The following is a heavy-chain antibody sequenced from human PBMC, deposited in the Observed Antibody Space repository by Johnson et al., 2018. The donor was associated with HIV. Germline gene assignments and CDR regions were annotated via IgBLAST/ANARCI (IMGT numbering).Heavy chain of an antibody. Sequence: QVQLVESGGGVVQPGRSLRLSCAASGFTFSTYAMHWVRQAPGKGLEWVAIISYDGTHKYYADSVKGRFTIYRDNSKNKLYLQTNSLRAEDTAVFYCARDRYYGLAWGWAFDIWGQGTMVTVSS. V-gene: IGHV3-30*04. CDR2: ISYDGTHK. D-gene: IGHD3-16*01. CDR3: ARDRYYGLAWGWAFDI. J-gene: IGHJ3*02. CDR1: GFTFSTYA.